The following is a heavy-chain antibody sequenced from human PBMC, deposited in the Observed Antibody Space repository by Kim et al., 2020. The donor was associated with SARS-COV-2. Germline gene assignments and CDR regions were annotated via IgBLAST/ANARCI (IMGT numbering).Heavy chain of an antibody. CDR1: GDSVSSNSAA. Sequence: SQTLSLTCAISGDSVSSNSAAWNWIRQSPSRGLEWLGRTYYRSKWYNDYAVSVKSRITINPDTSKNQFSLQLNSVTPEDTAVYYCARVFGYSSSWYVGVGYFDYWGQGTLVTVSS. CDR2: TYYRSKWYN. V-gene: IGHV6-1*01. J-gene: IGHJ4*02. D-gene: IGHD6-13*01. CDR3: ARVFGYSSSWYVGVGYFDY.